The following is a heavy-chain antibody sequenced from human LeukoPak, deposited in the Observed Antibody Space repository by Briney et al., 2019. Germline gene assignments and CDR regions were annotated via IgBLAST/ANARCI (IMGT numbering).Heavy chain of an antibody. D-gene: IGHD6-13*01. CDR1: GFTVSSNY. Sequence: GGSLRLSCAASGFTVSSNYMSWVRQAPGKGLEWVSVIYSGGSTYYADSVKGRFTISRDNSKNTLYLQMNSLRAEDTAVYYCARVGSSSGMAVAFDIWGQGTMVTVSS. J-gene: IGHJ3*02. V-gene: IGHV3-53*01. CDR3: ARVGSSSGMAVAFDI. CDR2: IYSGGST.